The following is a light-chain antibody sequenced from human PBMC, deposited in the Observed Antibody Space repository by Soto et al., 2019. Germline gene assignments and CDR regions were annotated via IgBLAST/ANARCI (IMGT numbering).Light chain of an antibody. V-gene: IGKV3-15*01. Sequence: ERVITQFPATLSKSPGESATFSCRASQSIGTKLAWYQQRPGQAPRLLMYGASTGATGIPARFSGSGSGTEFTLTISSLQSEDCAIYYCQQYHTWPITFGGGTTVDIK. CDR1: QSIGTK. J-gene: IGKJ4*01. CDR3: QQYHTWPIT. CDR2: GAS.